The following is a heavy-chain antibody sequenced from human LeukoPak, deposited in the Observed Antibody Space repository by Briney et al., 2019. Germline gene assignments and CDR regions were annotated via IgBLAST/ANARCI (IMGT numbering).Heavy chain of an antibody. V-gene: IGHV3-74*01. Sequence: PGGSLRLSCAASGFTFSSYWMHWVRQAPGKGPVWVSRISSDGTSTSYADSVKGRFTISRDNAENTLYLQMNSLRAEDTAVYYCASRVQSGWSFDYWGQGNLVTVSS. CDR1: GFTFSSYW. J-gene: IGHJ4*02. CDR3: ASRVQSGWSFDY. D-gene: IGHD6-19*01. CDR2: ISSDGTST.